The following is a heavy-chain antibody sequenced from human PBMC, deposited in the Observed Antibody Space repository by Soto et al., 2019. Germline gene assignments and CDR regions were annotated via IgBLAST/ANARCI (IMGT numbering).Heavy chain of an antibody. D-gene: IGHD3-10*01. CDR3: ARDQKRRSGFPNSFFYYGLDV. CDR1: DYTFRNYG. Sequence: EASVKVSCKASDYTFRNYGISWVRQAPGQGLEWMGWINTYNDNTNYAQKLQDRVTMTTDTSTSTAYMELRSLRSDDTAVYYCARDQKRRSGFPNSFFYYGLDVWGQGTTVTVSS. CDR2: INTYNDNT. V-gene: IGHV1-18*01. J-gene: IGHJ6*02.